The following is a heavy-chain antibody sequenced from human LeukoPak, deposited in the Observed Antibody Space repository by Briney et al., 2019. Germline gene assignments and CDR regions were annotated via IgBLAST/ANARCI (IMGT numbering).Heavy chain of an antibody. CDR2: ISAYNGNT. CDR1: GYTFTSNG. J-gene: IGHJ4*02. D-gene: IGHD3-10*01. V-gene: IGHV1-18*01. CDR3: AGGQAVVRGVSWGFDY. Sequence: AASVKVSCKASGYTFTSNGISWVRQAPGQGLEWMGWISAYNGNTNYAQNLQGRVTMTRDTSISTAYMELSRLRSDDTAVYYCAGGQAVVRGVSWGFDYWGQGTLVTVSS.